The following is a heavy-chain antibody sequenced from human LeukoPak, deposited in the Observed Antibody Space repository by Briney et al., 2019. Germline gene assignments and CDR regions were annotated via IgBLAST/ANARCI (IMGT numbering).Heavy chain of an antibody. CDR3: AREARDYYFDY. J-gene: IGHJ4*02. CDR2: ISGSGGST. V-gene: IGHV3-23*01. Sequence: WGSLRLSFAASGFPLSRYAMSWVRPPPGKGLGGVSAISGSGGSTNYADSVKGRFTISRDNSKNTLYLQMSSLRDEDTAVYYCAREARDYYFDYWGQGTLVTVSS. D-gene: IGHD3-10*01. CDR1: GFPLSRYA.